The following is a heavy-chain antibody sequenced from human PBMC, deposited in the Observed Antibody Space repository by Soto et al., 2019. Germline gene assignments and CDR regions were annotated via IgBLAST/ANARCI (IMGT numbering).Heavy chain of an antibody. D-gene: IGHD1-26*01. J-gene: IGHJ4*02. CDR2: ISPQTGGT. CDR1: GYTFTGYY. Sequence: QVQLVQSGAELKKPGASVKVSCKGSGYTFTGYYIHWVRQTPGQGPEWMGEISPQTGGTKYAQKYQGRVTMTRDTSITTVYMELSNLSPDDTAVYYCGRERSGELVIFYWGQGTVVTVSS. V-gene: IGHV1-2*02. CDR3: GRERSGELVIFY.